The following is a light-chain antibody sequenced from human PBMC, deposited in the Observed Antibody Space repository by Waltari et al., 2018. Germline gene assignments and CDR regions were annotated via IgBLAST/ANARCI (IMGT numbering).Light chain of an antibody. CDR1: SSDVGGYNY. Sequence: QSALTQPRSVSESPGQSVTISCTGTSSDVGGYNYISWYQHHPGKAPKLIIYYVTKRPSGVPDRFAASKSGTTASLTISGLRAEDEADYYCSSYAGTYTGVFGGGTKLTVL. CDR2: YVT. CDR3: SSYAGTYTGV. V-gene: IGLV2-11*01. J-gene: IGLJ3*02.